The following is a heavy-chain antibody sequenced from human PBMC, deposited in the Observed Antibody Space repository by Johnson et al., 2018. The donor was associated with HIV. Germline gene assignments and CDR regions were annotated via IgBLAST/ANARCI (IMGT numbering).Heavy chain of an antibody. D-gene: IGHD1-26*01. V-gene: IGHV3-53*01. J-gene: IGHJ3*02. Sequence: VQLVESGGGLIQPGGSLGLSCAASGFNVSTNNMNWVRQAPGKGLEWVSVTYSGGSTYYADSVKGRFNISRDNAKNSLYLQMNSLRAEDTAVYYCAREGVWVKAFDIWGQGTMVTVSS. CDR3: AREGVWVKAFDI. CDR2: TYSGGST. CDR1: GFNVSTNN.